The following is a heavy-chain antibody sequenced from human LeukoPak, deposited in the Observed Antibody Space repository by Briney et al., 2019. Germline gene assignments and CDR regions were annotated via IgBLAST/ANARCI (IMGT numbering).Heavy chain of an antibody. Sequence: ASVKVSCKASGYTFTSYDINWVRQATGQGLERMGWMNPNSGNTGYAQKFQGRVTMTRNTSISTAYMELSSLRSEDTAVYYCARVKYSSSWYVRYYYYYGMDVWGQGTTVTVSS. CDR3: ARVKYSSSWYVRYYYYYGMDV. D-gene: IGHD6-13*01. CDR1: GYTFTSYD. V-gene: IGHV1-8*01. J-gene: IGHJ6*02. CDR2: MNPNSGNT.